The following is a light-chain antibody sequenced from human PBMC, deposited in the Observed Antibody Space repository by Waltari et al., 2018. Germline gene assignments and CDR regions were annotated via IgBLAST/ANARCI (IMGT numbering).Light chain of an antibody. CDR3: QQYNNWPLT. CDR1: QSVTSN. CDR2: GAS. V-gene: IGKV3-15*01. Sequence: MTQSPATLSVSPGERATLSCRASQSVTSNLAWYHQKPGQAPRLLIYGASTRATGIPARFSGSGSGTEFTLTISSLQSEDFAVYYCQQYNNWPLTFGGGTKVEIK. J-gene: IGKJ4*01.